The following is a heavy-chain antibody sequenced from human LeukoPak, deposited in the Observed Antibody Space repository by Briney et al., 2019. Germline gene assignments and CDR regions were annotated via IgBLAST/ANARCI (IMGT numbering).Heavy chain of an antibody. V-gene: IGHV4-59*08. J-gene: IGHJ5*02. CDR3: ARQSLSDFWSGYYFWFDP. CDR1: GGSISSYY. CDR2: IYYSGNT. D-gene: IGHD3-3*01. Sequence: SETLSLTCTVSGGSISSYYWSWIRQPPGKGLEWIGYIYYSGNTNYNPSLKSRVTISVDTSKNQFSLKLSSVTAADTAVYYCARQSLSDFWSGYYFWFDPWGQGTLVTVSS.